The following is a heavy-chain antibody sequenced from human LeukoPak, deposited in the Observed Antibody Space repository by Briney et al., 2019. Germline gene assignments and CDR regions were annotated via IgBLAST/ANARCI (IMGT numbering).Heavy chain of an antibody. V-gene: IGHV4-4*02. CDR1: GGSISNSNW. D-gene: IGHD2-8*01. CDR3: TANGHYRLDV. J-gene: IGHJ3*01. Sequence: NPSETLTLTCAVSGGSISNSNWWSWVRQSPGKGLEWIGEIHHSGSTNYNPSLKSRVTISVDQSKNQFSLNLSSVIAADTAVYYCTANGHYRLDVWGQGTMVAVSS. CDR2: IHHSGST.